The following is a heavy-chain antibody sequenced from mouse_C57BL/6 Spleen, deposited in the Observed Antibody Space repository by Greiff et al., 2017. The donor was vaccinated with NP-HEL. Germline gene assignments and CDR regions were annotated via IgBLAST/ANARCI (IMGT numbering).Heavy chain of an antibody. J-gene: IGHJ4*01. V-gene: IGHV2-6-1*01. D-gene: IGHD5-5*01. CDR3: ARHRDYLYAMDY. CDR1: GFSLTSYG. Sequence: VLLVESGPGLVAPSQSLSITCTVSGFSLTSYGVHWVRQPPGQGLEWLVVIWPYGSTTYNSALKSSLSISKDNSKSQVFLKMNSLQTDDTAMYYCARHRDYLYAMDYWGQGTSVTVSS. CDR2: IWPYGST.